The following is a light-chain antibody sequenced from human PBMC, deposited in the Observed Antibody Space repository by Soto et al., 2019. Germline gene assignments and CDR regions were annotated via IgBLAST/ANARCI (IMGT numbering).Light chain of an antibody. Sequence: QSALTQPASVSGSPGQSITISCTGTSSDVGAYNYVSWYQQHPDKAPKLMIYEVSNRPSGVSNRFSGSKSGSTASLTISGLQAEDEADYFCSSYTSSGTPYDFGAGTKLTVL. CDR1: SSDVGAYNY. CDR3: SSYTSSGTPYD. CDR2: EVS. V-gene: IGLV2-14*01. J-gene: IGLJ1*01.